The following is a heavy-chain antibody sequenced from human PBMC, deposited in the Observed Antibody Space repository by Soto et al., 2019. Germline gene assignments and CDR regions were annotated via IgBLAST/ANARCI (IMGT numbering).Heavy chain of an antibody. CDR1: GFTFSSYG. J-gene: IGHJ4*02. CDR2: ISYDGSNK. Sequence: QVQLVESGGGVVQPGRSLRLSCAASGFTFSSYGMHWVRQAPGKGLEWVAVISYDGSNKYYADSVKGRFTISRDNSKNTLYLQMNSLRAEDTAVYYCAKDQYAGYSYGCFDYWGQGTLVTVSS. V-gene: IGHV3-30*18. D-gene: IGHD5-18*01. CDR3: AKDQYAGYSYGCFDY.